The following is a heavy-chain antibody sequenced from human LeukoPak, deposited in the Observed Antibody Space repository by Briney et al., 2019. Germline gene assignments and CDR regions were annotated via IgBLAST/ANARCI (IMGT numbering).Heavy chain of an antibody. D-gene: IGHD2-2*01. Sequence: GGSLRLSCAASGFTFNSYAMSWVRQAPGRGLDWVSAISASGGTTYYADSVKGRFTISRDNSKNTLYLQMNSLSAEDTAIYYCAKFTREYCSSASCPNWFDPWGQGTLVTVSS. CDR1: GFTFNSYA. V-gene: IGHV3-23*01. J-gene: IGHJ5*02. CDR2: ISASGGTT. CDR3: AKFTREYCSSASCPNWFDP.